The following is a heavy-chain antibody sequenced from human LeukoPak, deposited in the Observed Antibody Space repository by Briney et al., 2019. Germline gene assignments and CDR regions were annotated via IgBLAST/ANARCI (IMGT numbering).Heavy chain of an antibody. Sequence: SETLSLTCTVSGGSMRSYYWSWIRQPPGKGLEWIGYIYYSGSTIYNPSLKSRVTISVDTSKNQFSLKLNSVTAADTAVYYCARMGNPATVTADYWGQGTLVTVSS. CDR2: IYYSGST. D-gene: IGHD4-17*01. V-gene: IGHV4-59*08. CDR3: ARMGNPATVTADY. J-gene: IGHJ4*02. CDR1: GGSMRSYY.